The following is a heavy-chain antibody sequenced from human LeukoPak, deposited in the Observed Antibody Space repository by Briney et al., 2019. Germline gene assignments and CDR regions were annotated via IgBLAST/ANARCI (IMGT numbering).Heavy chain of an antibody. CDR1: GGSISSSNW. V-gene: IGHV4-4*02. J-gene: IGHJ4*02. Sequence: SETLSLTCAVSGGSISSSNWWSWVRQPPGKGLEWIGEIYHSGSTNYNPSLKSRVTISVDKSKNQFSLKLSFVTAADTAVYYCARDSIAAADFDYWGQGTLVTVSS. CDR2: IYHSGST. D-gene: IGHD6-13*01. CDR3: ARDSIAAADFDY.